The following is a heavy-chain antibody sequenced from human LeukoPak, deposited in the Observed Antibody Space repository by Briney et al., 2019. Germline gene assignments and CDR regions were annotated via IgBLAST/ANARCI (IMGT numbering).Heavy chain of an antibody. D-gene: IGHD5-18*01. V-gene: IGHV3-23*01. CDR1: GFTFDDYD. J-gene: IGHJ4*02. CDR2: ISGSGGST. Sequence: GGSLRLSCAASGFTFDDYDLNWVRRAPGKGLEWVSAISGSGGSTYYADSVKGRFTISRDNSKNTLYLQMNSLRAEDTAVYYCAKEVGYFAVKHYFDYWGQGTLVTVSS. CDR3: AKEVGYFAVKHYFDY.